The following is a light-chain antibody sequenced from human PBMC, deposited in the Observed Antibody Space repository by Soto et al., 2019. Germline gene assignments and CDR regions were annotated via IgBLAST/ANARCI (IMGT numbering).Light chain of an antibody. CDR3: LLSYNAARV. CDR1: TGAVTSNHH. J-gene: IGLJ2*01. V-gene: IGLV7-46*01. Sequence: QAVVTQEPSLTVSPGGTVTLTCGSSTGAVTSNHHPYWFQQKAGQAPRTLIYDTSNKHSWTPARFSGSLLGDKAALTLSGXXPEXEAQYYCLLSYNAARVFGGGTKVTVL. CDR2: DTS.